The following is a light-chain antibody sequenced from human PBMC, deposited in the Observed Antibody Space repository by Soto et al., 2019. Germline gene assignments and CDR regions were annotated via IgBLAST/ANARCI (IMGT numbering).Light chain of an antibody. Sequence: EIVLTQSPDTLSFSPGERATLSCRASQSVSNNFLAWYQQKPGQPPRLLIYGASSRPGGIPDKFSGSGSGTDFTLTINRLEPEDFAVYYCQQYGTSPYTFAQGTKLEI. CDR3: QQYGTSPYT. CDR1: QSVSNNF. J-gene: IGKJ2*01. V-gene: IGKV3-20*01. CDR2: GAS.